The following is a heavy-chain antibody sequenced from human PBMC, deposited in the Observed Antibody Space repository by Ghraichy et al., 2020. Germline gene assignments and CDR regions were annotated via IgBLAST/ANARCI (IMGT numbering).Heavy chain of an antibody. CDR2: TYDSGNT. D-gene: IGHD3/OR15-3a*01. CDR3: ASGLALTDFDY. V-gene: IGHV4-30-4*01. J-gene: IGHJ4*02. Sequence: SQTLSLTCTVSGDSINSGDYYWSWIRQPPGKGLEWIGFTYDSGNTYYNPSLKSRVIISVDTSKNQFSLNVTSVTAADTAVYYGASGLALTDFDYWGQGTLVTVSS. CDR1: GDSINSGDYY.